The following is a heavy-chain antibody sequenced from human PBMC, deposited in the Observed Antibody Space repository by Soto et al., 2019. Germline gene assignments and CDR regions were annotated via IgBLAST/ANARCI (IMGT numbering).Heavy chain of an antibody. CDR3: ARGGNGQLFGVRGDY. D-gene: IGHD3-10*02. Sequence: EVQLVESGGGLVQPGGSLRLSCAASGFTFSNYWMSWVRQAPGKGLEWVANIKQDGSEKYYVDSVKGRFTISRANAKNSLYLQLTSLRAEDTAVYYCARGGNGQLFGVRGDYWGQGTLVTVSS. J-gene: IGHJ4*02. CDR2: IKQDGSEK. CDR1: GFTFSNYW. V-gene: IGHV3-7*03.